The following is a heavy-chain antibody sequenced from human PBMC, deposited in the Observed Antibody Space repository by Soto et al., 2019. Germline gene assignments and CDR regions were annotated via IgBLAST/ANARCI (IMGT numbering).Heavy chain of an antibody. CDR2: ISGSGGST. V-gene: IGHV3-23*01. CDR3: AKNTDGYTFYYYYYMDV. J-gene: IGHJ6*03. CDR1: GFTFSSYA. D-gene: IGHD5-12*01. Sequence: EVQLLESGGGLVQPGGSLRLSCAASGFTFSSYAMSWVRQAPGKGLEWVSAISGSGGSTYYADSVKGRFTISRDNSKNTLYLQMNSLRAEDTAVYYCAKNTDGYTFYYYYYMDVWCKGTTVTVSS.